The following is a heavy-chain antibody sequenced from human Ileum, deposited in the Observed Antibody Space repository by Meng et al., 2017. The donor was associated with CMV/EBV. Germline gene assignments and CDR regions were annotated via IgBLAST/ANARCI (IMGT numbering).Heavy chain of an antibody. CDR2: ISSSSSYI. V-gene: IGHV3-21*01. Sequence: GESLKISCAASGFTFSSYSMNWVRQAPGKGLEWVSSISSSSSYIYYADSVKGRFTISRDNAKNSLYLQMNSLRAEDTAGYYCARDGGYSSRWYLFCYLGQGTLVTVSS. J-gene: IGHJ4*02. CDR3: ARDGGYSSRWYLFCY. D-gene: IGHD6-13*01. CDR1: GFTFSSYS.